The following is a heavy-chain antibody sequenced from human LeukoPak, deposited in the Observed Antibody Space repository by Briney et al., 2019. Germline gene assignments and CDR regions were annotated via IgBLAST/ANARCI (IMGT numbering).Heavy chain of an antibody. D-gene: IGHD5-18*01. J-gene: IGHJ4*02. CDR2: ISGSGGST. Sequence: PGGSLRLSCAASGFTFSNYALSWVRQAPGKGLERVSDISGSGGSTYYADSVKGRFTISRDNSKNTMYLQMNSLRAEDTAVYYCAKRIQSAMAMGYWGQGTLVTVSS. CDR1: GFTFSNYA. CDR3: AKRIQSAMAMGY. V-gene: IGHV3-23*01.